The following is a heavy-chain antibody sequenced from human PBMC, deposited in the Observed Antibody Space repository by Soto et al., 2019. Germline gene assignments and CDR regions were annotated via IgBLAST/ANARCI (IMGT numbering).Heavy chain of an antibody. CDR2: ISKSGSII. D-gene: IGHD3-16*01. CDR1: GFTFSDYY. J-gene: IGHJ5*02. CDR3: ARDLSPYSDYYDESTSETWFDP. Sequence: QVQLVASGGGLVQPGGSLRLSCAASGFTFSDYYMSWLRQPPGKGLEWVSYISKSGSIIHFAASVKGRFAISRDNAKNTLYLQMSSLRAEDTALYYCARDLSPYSDYYDESTSETWFDPWGQGTLVTVSS. V-gene: IGHV3-11*01.